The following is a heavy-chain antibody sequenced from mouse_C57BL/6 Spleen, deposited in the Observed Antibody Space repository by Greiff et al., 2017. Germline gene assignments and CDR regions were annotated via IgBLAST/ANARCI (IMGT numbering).Heavy chain of an antibody. CDR1: GYTFTSYW. CDR2: IHPSDSDT. D-gene: IGHD6-5*01. V-gene: IGHV1-74*01. CDR3: TRYA. Sequence: QVQLKQPGAELVKPGASVKVSCKASGYTFTSYWMHWVKQRPGQGLEWIGRIHPSDSDTNYNQKFKGKAILTADKSSSTAYMELRSLTSEDSAVYYCTRYAWGQGTLVTVSA. J-gene: IGHJ3*02.